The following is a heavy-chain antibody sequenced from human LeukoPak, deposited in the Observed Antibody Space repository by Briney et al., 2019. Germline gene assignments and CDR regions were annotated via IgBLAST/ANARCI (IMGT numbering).Heavy chain of an antibody. Sequence: ASVKVSCKTSGYTFTVYYIHWVRQAPGQGLEWMRWIIPNSGGTNYAQKFQGRVTMTRDTSISTAYMELTRLTSDDTAVYYCARHRVAAPNTNYFYIMDVWGQGTTVTVSS. J-gene: IGHJ6*02. CDR2: IIPNSGGT. CDR1: GYTFTVYY. D-gene: IGHD6-13*01. V-gene: IGHV1-2*02. CDR3: ARHRVAAPNTNYFYIMDV.